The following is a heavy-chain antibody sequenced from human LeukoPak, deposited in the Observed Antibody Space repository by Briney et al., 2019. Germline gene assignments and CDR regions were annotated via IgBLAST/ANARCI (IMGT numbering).Heavy chain of an antibody. CDR2: INTNTGNA. V-gene: IGHV7-4-1*01. J-gene: IGHJ6*02. CDR3: ARDHYDFWSGYFYYYYYGMDV. CDR1: GYTFTSYA. Sequence: ASVKVSCKASGYTFTSYAMNWVRQAPGQGLEWMGWINTNTGNATYAQGFTGRFVFSLDTSVSTAYLQICSLKAEDTAVYYCARDHYDFWSGYFYYYYYGMDVWGQGTTVTVSS. D-gene: IGHD3-3*01.